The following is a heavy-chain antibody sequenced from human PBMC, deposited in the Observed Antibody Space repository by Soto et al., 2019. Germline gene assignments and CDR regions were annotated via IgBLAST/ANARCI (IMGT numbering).Heavy chain of an antibody. CDR3: AHGAGLDDYYYYGMDV. CDR2: IFSNDEK. Sequence: QVTLKESGPVLVKPTETLTLTCTVSGFSLSNARMGVSWIRQPPGKALEWLAHIFSNDEKSYSTSLKSRLTISKDTSKSQVVLTMTNMDPVDTATYYGAHGAGLDDYYYYGMDVWGQGTTVTVSS. CDR1: GFSLSNARMG. V-gene: IGHV2-26*01. D-gene: IGHD3-10*01. J-gene: IGHJ6*02.